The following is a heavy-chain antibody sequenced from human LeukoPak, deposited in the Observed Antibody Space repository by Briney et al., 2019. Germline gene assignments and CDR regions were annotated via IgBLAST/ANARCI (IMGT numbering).Heavy chain of an antibody. CDR3: ARGFWSGYYRDMDV. CDR1: GFTSSSYD. Sequence: GGSLRLSCAASGFTSSSYDMHWVRQATGKGLEWVSAIGTAGDTYYPGSVKGRFTISRENAKNSLYLQMNSLRAGDTAVYYCARGFWSGYYRDMDVWGQGTTVTVSS. V-gene: IGHV3-13*01. D-gene: IGHD3-3*01. CDR2: IGTAGDT. J-gene: IGHJ6*02.